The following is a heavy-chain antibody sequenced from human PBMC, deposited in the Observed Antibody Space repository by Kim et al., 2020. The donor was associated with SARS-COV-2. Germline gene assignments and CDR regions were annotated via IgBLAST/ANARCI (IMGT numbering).Heavy chain of an antibody. CDR1: GGSISSSSYY. J-gene: IGHJ4*02. D-gene: IGHD2-21*01. CDR2: IYYSGST. V-gene: IGHV4-39*01. CDR3: ASPVFRDY. Sequence: SETLSLTCTVSGGSISSSSYYWGWIRQPPGKGLEWIGSIYYSGSTYYNPSLKSRVTISVDTSKNQFSLKLSSVTAADTAVYYCASPVFRDYWGQGTLVTVSS.